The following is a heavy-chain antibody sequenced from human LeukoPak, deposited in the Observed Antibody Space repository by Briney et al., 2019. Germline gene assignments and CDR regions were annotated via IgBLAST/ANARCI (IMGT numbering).Heavy chain of an antibody. Sequence: PSETLSLTCTVSGGSISSYYWSWIRQPPGKGLEWIGYIYYSGSTNYNPSLKSRVTISVDTSKNQFSLKLSSVTAADTAVYYCAREYLVDYYDSSGYYYGGRRTFDYWGQGTLVTVSS. J-gene: IGHJ4*02. CDR3: AREYLVDYYDSSGYYYGGRRTFDY. D-gene: IGHD3-22*01. CDR2: IYYSGST. CDR1: GGSISSYY. V-gene: IGHV4-59*01.